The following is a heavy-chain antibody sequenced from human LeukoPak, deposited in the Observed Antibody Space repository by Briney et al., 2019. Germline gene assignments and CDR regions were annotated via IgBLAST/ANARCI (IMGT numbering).Heavy chain of an antibody. V-gene: IGHV4-38-2*02. Sequence: SETLSLTCTVSGYSISSGYYWGWIRQPPGKGLEWIASMYYSGSTYYKPSLKSRVTISVDTSKNQFSLKLSSVTAADTAVYFCARDSLRFLEWSPGWFDPWGQGILVTVSS. CDR3: ARDSLRFLEWSPGWFDP. J-gene: IGHJ5*02. D-gene: IGHD3-3*01. CDR1: GYSISSGYY. CDR2: MYYSGST.